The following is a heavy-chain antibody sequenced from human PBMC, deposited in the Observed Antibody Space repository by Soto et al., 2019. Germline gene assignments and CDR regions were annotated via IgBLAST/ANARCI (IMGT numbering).Heavy chain of an antibody. CDR1: GVTVSSNY. V-gene: IGHV3-66*01. CDR2: IYSGGST. Sequence: PGGSLRLSCAASGVTVSSNYMSWVRQAPGKGLEWVSVIYSGGSTYYADSVKGRFTISRDNSKNTLYLQMNSLRAEDTAVYYCARDHTDSSGGLYYFDYWGQGTLVTV. D-gene: IGHD6-19*01. CDR3: ARDHTDSSGGLYYFDY. J-gene: IGHJ4*02.